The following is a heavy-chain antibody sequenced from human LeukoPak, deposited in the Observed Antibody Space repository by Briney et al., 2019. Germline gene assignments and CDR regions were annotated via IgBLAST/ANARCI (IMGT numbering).Heavy chain of an antibody. J-gene: IGHJ4*02. V-gene: IGHV3-30*18. D-gene: IGHD3-3*01. CDR1: GFTFSSYG. CDR3: AKDYDFWSGYSSTPFDY. Sequence: GGSLRLSCAASGFTFSSYGMHCVRQAPGKGLEGVAVISYDGSNKYYADSVKGRFTISRDNSKNTLYLQMNSLRAEDTAAYYCAKDYDFWSGYSSTPFDYWGQGTLVTVSS. CDR2: ISYDGSNK.